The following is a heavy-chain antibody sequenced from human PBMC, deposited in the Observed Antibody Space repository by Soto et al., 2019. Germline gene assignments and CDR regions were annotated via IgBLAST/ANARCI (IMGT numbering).Heavy chain of an antibody. Sequence: EVQLVESGGGLVQPGGSPRLSCAASGFVFSSYHMNWGRQAPGKGLEWISYISSSSDNIYYADSVRGRFTISRDNAKNSLYLQMNRLRAEDTAVYYCARDKGYCSSTSCYYDDYMDVWGKGTTVTVSS. CDR3: ARDKGYCSSTSCYYDDYMDV. J-gene: IGHJ6*03. D-gene: IGHD2-2*01. CDR1: GFVFSSYH. CDR2: ISSSSDNI. V-gene: IGHV3-48*01.